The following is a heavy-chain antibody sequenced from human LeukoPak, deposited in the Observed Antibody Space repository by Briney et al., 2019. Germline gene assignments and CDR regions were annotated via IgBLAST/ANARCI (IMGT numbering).Heavy chain of an antibody. D-gene: IGHD6-13*01. Sequence: ASVKVSCKASGYTFTGYYMHWVRQAPGQGLEWMGRINPYSGDTNFAQKFQGRVTMTRDTSITTAYTDLSSLTPDDTAVYFCARDQGSLTRSWYTGYWGQGTQVTVSS. V-gene: IGHV1-2*06. CDR3: ARDQGSLTRSWYTGY. CDR2: INPYSGDT. J-gene: IGHJ4*02. CDR1: GYTFTGYY.